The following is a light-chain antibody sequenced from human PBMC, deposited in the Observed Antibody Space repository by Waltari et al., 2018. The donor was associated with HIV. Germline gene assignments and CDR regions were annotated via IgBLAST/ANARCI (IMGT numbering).Light chain of an antibody. Sequence: EIVLTQSPGTLSLSQGKRATLSCRASQSVSRTYLAWYQQKPGQAPRLLIYGASSRATGLPDRFSGSGSGTDFTLTISRLEPEDFAVYYCQQYGSSPLTFGGGTRVEIK. J-gene: IGKJ4*01. CDR1: QSVSRTY. V-gene: IGKV3-20*01. CDR3: QQYGSSPLT. CDR2: GAS.